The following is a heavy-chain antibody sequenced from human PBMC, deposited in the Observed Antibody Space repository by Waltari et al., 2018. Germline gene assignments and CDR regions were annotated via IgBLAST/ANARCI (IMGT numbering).Heavy chain of an antibody. CDR3: ATATITEGYFDY. Sequence: QLQLQESGPGLVKPSETLSLTCTVSGGSISSSRYYWGWIRQPPGKGLEWIGSIYYSGSTYYNPSLKSRVTISVDTSKNQFSLKLSSVTAADTAVYYCATATITEGYFDYWGQGTLVTVSS. J-gene: IGHJ4*02. CDR2: IYYSGST. CDR1: GGSISSSRYY. V-gene: IGHV4-39*01.